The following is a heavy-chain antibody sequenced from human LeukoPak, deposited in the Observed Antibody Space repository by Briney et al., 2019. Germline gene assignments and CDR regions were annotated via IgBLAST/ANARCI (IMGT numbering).Heavy chain of an antibody. D-gene: IGHD4-17*01. V-gene: IGHV4-34*01. J-gene: IGHJ6*03. CDR2: INHSGST. CDR3: ARASDYGDYLKHYYYYYMDV. CDR1: GGSFSGYY. Sequence: PSETLSLTCAVYGGSFSGYYWSWIRQPPGKGLEWIGEINHSGSTNYNPSLKSRVTISVDTSKNQFSLKLSSVTAADTAVYYCARASDYGDYLKHYYYYYMDVWGKGTTVTVSS.